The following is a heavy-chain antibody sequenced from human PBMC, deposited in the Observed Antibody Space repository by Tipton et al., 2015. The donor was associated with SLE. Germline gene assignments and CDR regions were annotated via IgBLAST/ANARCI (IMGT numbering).Heavy chain of an antibody. Sequence: TLSLTCIVSGYSISSGYYWGWIRQPPGKGLEWIGSIFHSGTTYYNPSLKSRVTISVDTSKNQFSLKLNSVTAADTAVYYCVNSMFNWNGNYYYYCMDVWGTGTSVTVSS. V-gene: IGHV4-38-2*02. J-gene: IGHJ6*03. D-gene: IGHD1-1*01. CDR3: VNSMFNWNGNYYYYCMDV. CDR2: IFHSGTT. CDR1: GYSISSGYY.